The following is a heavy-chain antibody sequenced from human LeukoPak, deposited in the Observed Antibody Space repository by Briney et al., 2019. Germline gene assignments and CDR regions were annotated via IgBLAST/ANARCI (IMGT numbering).Heavy chain of an antibody. CDR2: ISAYNGNT. CDR3: ARDLTMVRGVIPPGY. J-gene: IGHJ4*02. V-gene: IGHV1-18*01. D-gene: IGHD3-10*01. Sequence: ASVKVSCKASGYTFTSYGISWVRQAPGQGLEWMGRISAYNGNTNYAQKLQGRVTMTTDTSTSTAYMELRSLRSDDTAVYYCARDLTMVRGVIPPGYWGQGTLVTVSS. CDR1: GYTFTSYG.